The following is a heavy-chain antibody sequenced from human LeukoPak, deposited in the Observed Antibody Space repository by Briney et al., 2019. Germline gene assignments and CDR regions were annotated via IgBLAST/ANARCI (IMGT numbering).Heavy chain of an antibody. CDR2: ISSSRSYI. CDR3: ARVSYVRGLTVYYFDH. D-gene: IGHD3-10*02. Sequence: PGGSLRLSCAASGFTFSSYSMSWVRQAPGKGLEWVSSISSSRSYIYYADSVKGRFTISRDNAKNSLYLQMNSLRAEDTAIYYCARVSYVRGLTVYYFDHWSQGTLVTVPS. J-gene: IGHJ4*02. CDR1: GFTFSSYS. V-gene: IGHV3-21*01.